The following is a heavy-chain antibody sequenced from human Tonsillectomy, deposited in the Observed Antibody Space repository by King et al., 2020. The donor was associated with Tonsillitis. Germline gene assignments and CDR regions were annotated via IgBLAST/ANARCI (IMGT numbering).Heavy chain of an antibody. CDR1: GYPFSVYY. D-gene: IGHD2-2*01. CDR3: ARALYLLLPPGMDV. J-gene: IGHJ6*04. V-gene: IGHV1-2*02. CDR2: INPKSGDT. Sequence: QLVQSGAEVKKPGASVKVSCTPSGYPFSVYYVHWVRQAPGQGLEWMGWINPKSGDTIYAQKFQDRVTMTRDTTISTAYMELNRLRFDDTAVYYCARALYLLLPPGMDVWGKGTTVTVSS.